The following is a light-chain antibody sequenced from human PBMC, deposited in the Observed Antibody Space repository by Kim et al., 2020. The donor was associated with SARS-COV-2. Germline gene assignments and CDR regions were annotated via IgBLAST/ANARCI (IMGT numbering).Light chain of an antibody. CDR1: QSINNY. J-gene: IGKJ4*01. CDR3: QQLSSWPIT. Sequence: EIVLTQSPATLSLSPEERATLSCRASQSINNYLAWYQQKPGQAPRLLMYETSNRATGIPARVSGSGSGTDFTLTISSLEPEDFAVYYCQQLSSWPITFGGWTKVDIK. CDR2: ETS. V-gene: IGKV3-11*01.